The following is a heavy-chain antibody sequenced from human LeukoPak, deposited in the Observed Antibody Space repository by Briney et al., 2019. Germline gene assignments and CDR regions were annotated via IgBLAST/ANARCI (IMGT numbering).Heavy chain of an antibody. J-gene: IGHJ1*01. CDR1: GFTFSSYA. D-gene: IGHD4-23*01. Sequence: PGGSLRLSCAASGFTFSSYAMHWVRQAPGKGLEWVAVISYDGSNKYYADSVKGRFTISRDNSKNTLYLQMNSLRAEDTAVYYCARDHSPTVVTPMNGYFQHWGQGTLVTVSS. V-gene: IGHV3-30-3*01. CDR2: ISYDGSNK. CDR3: ARDHSPTVVTPMNGYFQH.